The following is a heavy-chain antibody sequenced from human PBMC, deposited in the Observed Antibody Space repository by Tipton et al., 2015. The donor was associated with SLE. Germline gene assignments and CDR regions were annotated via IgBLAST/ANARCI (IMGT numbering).Heavy chain of an antibody. CDR2: INQDGSVK. J-gene: IGHJ6*02. D-gene: IGHD3-9*01. CDR1: GFSFSTYW. V-gene: IGHV3-7*01. Sequence: GSLRLSCAASGFSFSTYWMSWVRQAPGKGLEWVAKINQDGSVKSYVDSVKGRFSIPRDNAKNSLYLQMNSLRAEDTAVYYCARHVVLRYSDYLPPDYYYGMDVWGQGTTVTVS. CDR3: ARHVVLRYSDYLPPDYYYGMDV.